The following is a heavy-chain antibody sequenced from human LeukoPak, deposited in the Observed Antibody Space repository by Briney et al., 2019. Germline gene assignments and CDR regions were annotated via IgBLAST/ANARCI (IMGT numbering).Heavy chain of an antibody. Sequence: GSLRLSCAASGFTFSSYGMSWVRQAPGKGLEWVSAISGSGGSTYYADSVKGRFTISRDNSKNTLYLQMNSLRAEDTAVYCCAKDIRIQLWSYYFDYWGQGTLVTVSS. CDR1: GFTFSSYG. V-gene: IGHV3-23*01. D-gene: IGHD5-18*01. J-gene: IGHJ4*02. CDR3: AKDIRIQLWSYYFDY. CDR2: ISGSGGST.